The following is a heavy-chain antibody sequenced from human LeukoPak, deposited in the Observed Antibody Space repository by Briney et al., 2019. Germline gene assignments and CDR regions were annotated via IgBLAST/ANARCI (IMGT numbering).Heavy chain of an antibody. D-gene: IGHD5-12*01. CDR1: GDSINTGDDY. V-gene: IGHV4-39*01. Sequence: ETLSLTCTVSGDSINTGDDYWGWIRQPPGRGLEWIGTIHYSGTTYYNPSLKSRVSISVETSKNHFSLKVTSVTAADTAVYFCARHRLATIRAPFDHWGQGALVTVSS. CDR2: IHYSGTT. CDR3: ARHRLATIRAPFDH. J-gene: IGHJ4*02.